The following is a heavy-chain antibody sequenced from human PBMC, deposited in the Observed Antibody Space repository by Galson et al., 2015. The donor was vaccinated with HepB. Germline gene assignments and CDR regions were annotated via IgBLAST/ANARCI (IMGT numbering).Heavy chain of an antibody. CDR1: GFTFSSNS. Sequence: SLRLSCAASGFTFSSNSMTWVRQAPGKGLEWVSAISASGATTYYVDSLEGRFTISRDNSKNTLYLQMNSLRAEDTAVYYCAKRLTGPKGNYYYGMDVWGQGTPVAVSS. D-gene: IGHD3-9*01. J-gene: IGHJ6*02. CDR2: ISASGATT. CDR3: AKRLTGPKGNYYYGMDV. V-gene: IGHV3-23*01.